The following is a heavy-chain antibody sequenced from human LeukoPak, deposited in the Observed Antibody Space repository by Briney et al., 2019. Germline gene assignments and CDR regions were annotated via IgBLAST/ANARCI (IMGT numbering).Heavy chain of an antibody. D-gene: IGHD3-10*01. V-gene: IGHV3-53*01. CDR1: GFTFSSYE. CDR3: AREWGAGNWYFDL. CDR2: IYSGGST. J-gene: IGHJ2*01. Sequence: GGSLRLSCAASGFTFSSYEMNWVRQAPGKGLEWVSVIYSGGSTYYADSVKGRFTISRDNSKNTLYPQMNSLRAEDTAVYYCAREWGAGNWYFDLWGRGTLVTVSS.